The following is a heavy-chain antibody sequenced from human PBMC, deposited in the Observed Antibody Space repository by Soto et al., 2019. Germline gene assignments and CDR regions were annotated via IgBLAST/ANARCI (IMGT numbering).Heavy chain of an antibody. D-gene: IGHD5-18*01. J-gene: IGHJ6*02. Sequence: ASVKVSFKASGYTFTGYYMHWVRQAPGQGLEWMGWINPNSGGTNYAQKFQGRVTMTRDTSISTAYMELSRLRSDDTAVYYCARDWVDTAIQGHYYYYYGMDVWGQGTRSPSP. CDR1: GYTFTGYY. CDR2: INPNSGGT. V-gene: IGHV1-2*02. CDR3: ARDWVDTAIQGHYYYYYGMDV.